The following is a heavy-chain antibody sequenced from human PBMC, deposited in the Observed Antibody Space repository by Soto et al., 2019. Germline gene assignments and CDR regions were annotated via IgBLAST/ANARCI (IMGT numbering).Heavy chain of an antibody. J-gene: IGHJ4*02. Sequence: ASVKVSCKASGGTFSSYAISWVRQAPGQGLEWMGGIIPIFGTANYAQKFQGRVTITADESTSTAYMELSSLRSEDTAVYYCARSDRRDWRVDYWGQGTLVTVSS. CDR3: ARSDRRDWRVDY. V-gene: IGHV1-69*13. D-gene: IGHD3-9*01. CDR2: IIPIFGTA. CDR1: GGTFSSYA.